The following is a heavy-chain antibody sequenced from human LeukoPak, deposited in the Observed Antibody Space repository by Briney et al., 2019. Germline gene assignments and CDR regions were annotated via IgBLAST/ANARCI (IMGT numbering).Heavy chain of an antibody. CDR1: GFTVSSNY. CDR3: AREGQARRQRYYYYMDV. D-gene: IGHD5-18*01. Sequence: GGSLRLSCAASGFTVSSNYMSWVRQAPGKGLEWVSVIYSGGSTYYADSVKGRFTISRDNSKSTLYLQMNSLRAEDTAVYYCAREGQARRQRYYYYMDVWGKGTTVTVSS. J-gene: IGHJ6*03. V-gene: IGHV3-66*02. CDR2: IYSGGST.